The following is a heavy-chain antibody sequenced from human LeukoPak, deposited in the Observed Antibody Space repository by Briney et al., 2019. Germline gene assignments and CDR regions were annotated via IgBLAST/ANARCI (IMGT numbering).Heavy chain of an antibody. CDR2: IYTSGST. V-gene: IGHV4-61*02. J-gene: IGHJ4*02. Sequence: SQTLSLTCTVTGGSISSGSYYWHWIRQPAGEGLEWVGRIYTSGSTNYNPSLKSRVTISVDTSKNQFSLKLTSVTAADTAVYYCAREFTGGTYYFDYWGQGTLVTVSS. CDR3: AREFTGGTYYFDY. CDR1: GGSISSGSYY. D-gene: IGHD2-8*02.